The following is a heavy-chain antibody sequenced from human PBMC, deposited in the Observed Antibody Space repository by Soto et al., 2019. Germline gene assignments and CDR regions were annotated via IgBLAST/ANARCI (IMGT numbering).Heavy chain of an antibody. V-gene: IGHV3-21*01. CDR2: ISSSSSYI. J-gene: IGHJ4*02. CDR3: ARDGSYGYSSSWLDY. CDR1: GFTFSSYS. Sequence: PGGSLRLSCAASGFTFSSYSMNWVRQAPGKGLEWVSSISSSSSYIYYADSVKGRFTISRDNAKNSLYLQMNSLRAEDTAVYYCARDGSYGYSSSWLDYWGQGALVTVSS. D-gene: IGHD6-13*01.